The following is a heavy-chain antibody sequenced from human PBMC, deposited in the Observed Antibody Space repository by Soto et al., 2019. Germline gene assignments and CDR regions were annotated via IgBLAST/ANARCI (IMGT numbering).Heavy chain of an antibody. V-gene: IGHV2-5*02. CDR3: AHRLARGATGLYFQH. Sequence: SGPTPVNPTQTLTLTCTFSGLSLSTSGVAVGWIRQPPGKALEWLALIYWDDDKRYSPSLKSRLTITKDTSKNQVVLTMTNMDPVDTSTYYCAHRLARGATGLYFQHWGQGTPVTVS. J-gene: IGHJ1*01. CDR2: IYWDDDK. D-gene: IGHD3-9*01. CDR1: GLSLSTSGVA.